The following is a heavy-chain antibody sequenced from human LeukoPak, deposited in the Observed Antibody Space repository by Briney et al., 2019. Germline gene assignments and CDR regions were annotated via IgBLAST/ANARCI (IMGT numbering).Heavy chain of an antibody. CDR3: ARDLGSSTPSGI. CDR2: IYTSGST. V-gene: IGHV4-61*02. J-gene: IGHJ6*04. D-gene: IGHD3-16*01. Sequence: SQTLSLTCTVSGGSISSGSYYWSWIRQPAGKGLEWIGRIYTSGSTNYNPSLKSRVTISVDTSKNQFSLKLSSVTAADTAVYYCARDLGSSTPSGIWGKGTTVTVSS. CDR1: GGSISSGSYY.